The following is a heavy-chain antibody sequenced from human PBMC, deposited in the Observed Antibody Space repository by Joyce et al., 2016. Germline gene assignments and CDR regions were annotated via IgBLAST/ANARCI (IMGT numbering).Heavy chain of an antibody. CDR3: ARDDQENQNHDFWSVYTLGAFDI. D-gene: IGHD3-3*01. Sequence: QVQLVQSGAEVKKPGASVKVSCKASGYTFTSYAMHWVREAPGQRLEWMGWINSGNGKTKYSQKFQGRVTITRDTSASTVYMGLSSLTSEDTAVYYCARDDQENQNHDFWSVYTLGAFDIWGQGTMVTVSS. CDR2: INSGNGKT. V-gene: IGHV1-3*01. CDR1: GYTFTSYA. J-gene: IGHJ3*02.